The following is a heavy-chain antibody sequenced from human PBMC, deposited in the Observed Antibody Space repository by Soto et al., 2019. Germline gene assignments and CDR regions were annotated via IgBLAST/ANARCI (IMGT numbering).Heavy chain of an antibody. V-gene: IGHV1-58*01. CDR3: ARGGRSVFDI. Sequence: ASVEVGSKASRFTVSHSAVQGLRQARGQSLEWIGWIVVGSGNTNYAQKFQERVTISWDMSTNTAYMELSSLRSEDTAVYYCARGGRSVFDIWGQGAMVTVSS. CDR2: IVVGSGNT. CDR1: RFTVSHSA. J-gene: IGHJ3*02. D-gene: IGHD3-16*01.